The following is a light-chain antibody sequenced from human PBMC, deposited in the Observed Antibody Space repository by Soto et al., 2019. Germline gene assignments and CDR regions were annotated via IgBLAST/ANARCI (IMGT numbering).Light chain of an antibody. V-gene: IGLV2-8*01. CDR2: EVS. CDR1: SSDVGGYNY. CDR3: SSYAGSPVV. Sequence: QSALTQPPSASGSPGQSVTISCTGTSSDVGGYNYVSWYQQHPGKAPKLMIYEVSKRPSGVPDRFSGSKSGNTASLTVSGLEAEDEADYYCSSYAGSPVVFGGATQLTVL. J-gene: IGLJ2*01.